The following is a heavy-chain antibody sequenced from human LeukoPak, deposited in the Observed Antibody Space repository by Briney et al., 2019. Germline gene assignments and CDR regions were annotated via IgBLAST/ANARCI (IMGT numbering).Heavy chain of an antibody. CDR3: AKDGPTAIPSWFDP. CDR2: ISSSGGSA. D-gene: IGHD2-21*02. J-gene: IGHJ5*02. V-gene: IGHV3-23*01. Sequence: GGSLRLSCAASGFNFTNYAMNWVRQAPGRGLEWVSLISSSGGSAYYAGSVKGRFTISRDNSKNTLYLQMNSLRAEDTAIYYCAKDGPTAIPSWFDPWGQGTLVTVSS. CDR1: GFNFTNYA.